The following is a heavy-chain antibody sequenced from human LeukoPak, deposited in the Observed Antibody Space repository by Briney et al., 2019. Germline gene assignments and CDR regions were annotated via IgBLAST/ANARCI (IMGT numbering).Heavy chain of an antibody. CDR1: GFPFRSYC. J-gene: IGHJ4*02. D-gene: IGHD6-19*01. CDR3: AKDGTAVAGTTYYFDY. Sequence: PGGALRLPCSGSGFPFRSYCMHWVRQAPGKGVEGGAVISYDGSNKYYGDSVKGRFTISRDNSKNTLYLQMNSLRAEDTAVYYCAKDGTAVAGTTYYFDYWGQGTLVTVSS. CDR2: ISYDGSNK. V-gene: IGHV3-30*18.